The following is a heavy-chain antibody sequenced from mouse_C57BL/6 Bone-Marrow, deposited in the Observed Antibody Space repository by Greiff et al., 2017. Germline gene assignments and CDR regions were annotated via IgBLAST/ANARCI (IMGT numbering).Heavy chain of an antibody. V-gene: IGHV5-9*01. CDR1: GFTFSSYT. Sequence: EVQLVESGGGLVKPGGSLKLSCAASGFTFSSYTMSWVRQTPEKRLQWVAAISGGGGNTYYPDSVKGRFTISRDNDKNILYLHMSSLRSEDTALYYCSRQVTTVLATKYFDVWGTGTTVTVSS. J-gene: IGHJ1*03. CDR2: ISGGGGNT. D-gene: IGHD1-1*01. CDR3: SRQVTTVLATKYFDV.